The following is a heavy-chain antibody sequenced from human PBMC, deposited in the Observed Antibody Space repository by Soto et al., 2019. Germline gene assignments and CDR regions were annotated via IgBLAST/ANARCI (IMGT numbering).Heavy chain of an antibody. CDR3: ARGAADTAMVDS. Sequence: SETLCLTCTVSGGSIRSYYWTWIRQPPGKGLEWLGYIFYSGSTYYNPSLKSRVTISIHTSKSQFSLQLTSVTAADTAVYYCARGAADTAMVDSWGQGTLVTVSS. J-gene: IGHJ4*02. CDR2: IFYSGST. V-gene: IGHV4-59*01. CDR1: GGSIRSYY. D-gene: IGHD5-18*01.